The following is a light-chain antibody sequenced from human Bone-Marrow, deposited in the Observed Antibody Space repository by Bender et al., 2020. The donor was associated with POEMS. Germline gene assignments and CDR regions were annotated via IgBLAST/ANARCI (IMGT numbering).Light chain of an antibody. J-gene: IGLJ2*01. CDR2: DVT. CDR1: SSDIGPYNY. Sequence: QSALTQPASVSGSPGQSITISSTGTSSDIGPYNYFSGYKQQQGRPPNLIIFDVTNRPSGVSNRFSGSKSGNTASLTISGLQTEDEADYYCSSYTSTITVVFGGGTKLTVL. V-gene: IGLV2-14*03. CDR3: SSYTSTITVV.